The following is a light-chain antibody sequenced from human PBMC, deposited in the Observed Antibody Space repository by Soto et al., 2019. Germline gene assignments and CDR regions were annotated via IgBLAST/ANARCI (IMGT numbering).Light chain of an antibody. V-gene: IGLV2-14*03. J-gene: IGLJ2*01. CDR1: SSDVGTYKY. CDR3: SSYTTSSTLV. CDR2: DVS. Sequence: QLALTQPASVSASPGQSITISCTGTSSDVGTYKYVSWYQHHPGKAPKLMIYDVSNRPSGVSNRFSGSKSGNTASLIISGLQTEDEADYYCSSYTTSSTLVFGGGTKVTVL.